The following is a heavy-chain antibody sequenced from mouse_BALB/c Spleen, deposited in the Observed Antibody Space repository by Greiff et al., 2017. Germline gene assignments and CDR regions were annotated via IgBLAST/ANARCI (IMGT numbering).Heavy chain of an antibody. CDR2: ISSGGGST. J-gene: IGHJ2*01. D-gene: IGHD2-4*01. CDR3: ARHEMITTYFDY. Sequence: EVQLVESGGGLVKPGGSLKLSCAASGFAFSSYDMSWVRQTPEKRLEWVAYISSGGGSTYYPDTVKGRFTISRDNAKNTLYLQMSSLKSEDTAMYYCARHEMITTYFDYWGQGTTLTVSS. CDR1: GFAFSSYD. V-gene: IGHV5-12-1*01.